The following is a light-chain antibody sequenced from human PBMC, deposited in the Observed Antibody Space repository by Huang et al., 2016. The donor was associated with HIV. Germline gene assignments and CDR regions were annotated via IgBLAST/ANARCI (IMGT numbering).Light chain of an antibody. CDR3: QHFDNLALT. J-gene: IGKJ4*01. CDR1: QDISNY. Sequence: DIQMTQSPSSLSASVGDRVTITCQASQDISNYLNWYQQKPGKAPKRLIYDASNLETGVPSRFSGRGSGTDFTFTISSLQPEDIATYYCQHFDNLALTFGGGTKVQIK. V-gene: IGKV1-33*01. CDR2: DAS.